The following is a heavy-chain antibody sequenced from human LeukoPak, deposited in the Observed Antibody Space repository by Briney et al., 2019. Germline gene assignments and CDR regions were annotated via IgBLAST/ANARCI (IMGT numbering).Heavy chain of an antibody. V-gene: IGHV4-39*01. D-gene: IGHD2-15*01. Sequence: SETLSLTCTVSGGSISSSSYYWGWIRQPPGKGLEWIGSIYYSGSTYYNPSLKSRVTISVDTSKNQFSLKLNSVTPEDTAVYYCARVVVVAATPDYYYYGMDVWGQGTTVTVSS. CDR1: GGSISSSSYY. J-gene: IGHJ6*02. CDR3: ARVVVVAATPDYYYYGMDV. CDR2: IYYSGST.